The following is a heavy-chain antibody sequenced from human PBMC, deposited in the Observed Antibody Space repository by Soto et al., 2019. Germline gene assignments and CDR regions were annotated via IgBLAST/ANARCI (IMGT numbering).Heavy chain of an antibody. CDR3: ARSYYDSTGFAVDP. D-gene: IGHD3-22*01. Sequence: PSETLSLTCTVSGASVSTGYWSRIRQPPGKGPEWIGFMYFGGSFNYNPSLTSRVTISVETSKNQFSMTLTSVTAADTAVYYCARSYYDSTGFAVDPWGQGTLVNVSS. CDR2: MYFGGSF. J-gene: IGHJ5*02. V-gene: IGHV4-59*02. CDR1: GASVSTGY.